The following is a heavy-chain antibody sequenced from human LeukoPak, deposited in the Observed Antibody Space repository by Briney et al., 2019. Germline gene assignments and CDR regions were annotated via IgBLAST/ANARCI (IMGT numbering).Heavy chain of an antibody. CDR3: AKDDLGWLSNYFDY. D-gene: IGHD3-9*01. V-gene: IGHV3-23*01. CDR2: ISGSGGST. J-gene: IGHJ4*02. Sequence: PGGSLRLSCAASGFTFSSYAMSWVRQAPGKGLEWVSAISGSGGSTYYADSVKGRFTISRDNSKNTLYLQMNSLRAGDTAVYYCAKDDLGWLSNYFDYWGQGTLVTVSS. CDR1: GFTFSSYA.